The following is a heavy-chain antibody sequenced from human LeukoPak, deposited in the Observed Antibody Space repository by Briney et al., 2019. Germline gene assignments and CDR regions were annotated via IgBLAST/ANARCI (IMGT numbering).Heavy chain of an antibody. V-gene: IGHV3-23*01. Sequence: GGSLRLSCAASGFTFSSYAMSWVRQAPGKGLEWVSAISGSGGSTYYADSVKGRFTISRDNSKNTLYLQMNSLKAEDTAVYYCAKDPLGSGWPSFDYWGQGTLVTVSS. CDR1: GFTFSSYA. CDR3: AKDPLGSGWPSFDY. D-gene: IGHD6-19*01. CDR2: ISGSGGST. J-gene: IGHJ4*02.